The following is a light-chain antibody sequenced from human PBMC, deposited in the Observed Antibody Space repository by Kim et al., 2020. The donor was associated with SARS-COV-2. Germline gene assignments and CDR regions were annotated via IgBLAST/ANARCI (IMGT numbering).Light chain of an antibody. Sequence: GHRVTISCSGATSNNGNNYVFWYPNVPGTAPKLLIYDTNQRPSGVQDRFSGSKSGTSTSLAISGLRSEDEADYYCATWDDSLHGPVFGGGTQLTVL. CDR3: ATWDDSLHGPV. J-gene: IGLJ7*01. V-gene: IGLV1-47*01. CDR2: DTN. CDR1: TSNNGNNY.